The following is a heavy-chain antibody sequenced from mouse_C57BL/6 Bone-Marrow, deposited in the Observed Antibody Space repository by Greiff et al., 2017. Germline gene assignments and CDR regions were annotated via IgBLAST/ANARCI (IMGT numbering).Heavy chain of an antibody. Sequence: EVKLEESGGDLVKPGGSLKLSCAASGFTFSSYGMSWVRQTPDKRLEWVATISSGGSYTYYPDSVKGRFTISRDNAKNTLYLQMSSLKSEDTAMYYCARQDGYFLYYFDYWGQGTTLTVSS. CDR3: ARQDGYFLYYFDY. CDR1: GFTFSSYG. J-gene: IGHJ2*01. V-gene: IGHV5-6*02. D-gene: IGHD2-3*01. CDR2: ISSGGSYT.